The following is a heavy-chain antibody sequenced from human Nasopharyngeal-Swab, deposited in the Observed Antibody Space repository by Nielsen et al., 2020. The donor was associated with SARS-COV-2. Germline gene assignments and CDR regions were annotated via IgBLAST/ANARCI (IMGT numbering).Heavy chain of an antibody. D-gene: IGHD1-1*01. CDR1: GGSISSGGYY. CDR3: ARGGRTTNWFDP. Sequence: SETLSLTCTVSGGSISSGGYYWSWIRQHPGKGLEWIGYIYYSGSTYYNPSLKSRVTISVGTSKNQFSLKLTSVTAADTAVYYCARGGRTTNWFDPWGQGTLVTVSS. CDR2: IYYSGST. J-gene: IGHJ5*02. V-gene: IGHV4-31*03.